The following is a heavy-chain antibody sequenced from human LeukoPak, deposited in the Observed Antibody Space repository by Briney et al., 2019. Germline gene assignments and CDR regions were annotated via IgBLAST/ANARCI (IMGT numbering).Heavy chain of an antibody. V-gene: IGHV3-48*03. CDR1: GFTFRLYE. D-gene: IGHD3-9*01. CDR2: IGTITSST. CDR3: ARGGILTGYSPFDY. J-gene: IGHJ4*02. Sequence: GGSLRLSRAASGFTFRLYEMNWVRQAPGKGLEWVSYIGTITSSTYYADSVKGRFTISRDNAKNSLYLQMNSLRAEDTAVYYCARGGILTGYSPFDYWGQGTLVTVSS.